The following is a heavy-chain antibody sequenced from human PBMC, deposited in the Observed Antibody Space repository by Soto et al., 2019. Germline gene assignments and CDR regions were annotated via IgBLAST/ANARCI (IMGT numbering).Heavy chain of an antibody. J-gene: IGHJ1*01. V-gene: IGHV3-23*01. D-gene: IGHD3-22*01. CDR2: ISGSGGST. Sequence: QPGGSLRLSCAASGFTFSSYAMSWVRQAPGKGLEWVSAISGSGGSTYYADSVKGRFTISRDNSKNTLYLQMNSLRAEDTAVYYCAKDLDYYDSSGYKPEYFQHWGQGTLVTVSS. CDR3: AKDLDYYDSSGYKPEYFQH. CDR1: GFTFSSYA.